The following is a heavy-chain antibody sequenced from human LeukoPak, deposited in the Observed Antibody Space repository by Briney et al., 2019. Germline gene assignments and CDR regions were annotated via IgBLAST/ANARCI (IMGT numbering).Heavy chain of an antibody. D-gene: IGHD4-23*01. CDR2: MNTDGSRT. J-gene: IGHJ4*02. Sequence: GGSLRLSCAASGFTFSRYWMHWVRQAPGKGLVWVSRMNTDGSRTDYADSVKGRFTISRDNAKNTLYLQMNSLGVEDTAVYSCASDFGGHDDFWGQGILVTGSS. CDR1: GFTFSRYW. V-gene: IGHV3-74*01. CDR3: ASDFGGHDDF.